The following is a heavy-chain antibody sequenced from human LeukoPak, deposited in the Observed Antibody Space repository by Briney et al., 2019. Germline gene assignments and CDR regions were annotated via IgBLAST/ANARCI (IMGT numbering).Heavy chain of an antibody. CDR1: GVTFSSYG. J-gene: IGHJ3*02. CDR3: AREKNDGFDI. CDR2: IWYDGSDK. V-gene: IGHV3-33*01. Sequence: GRSLRLSCVASGVTFSSYGMHWVRQAPGKGLEWVAVIWYDGSDKYYADSVKGRFTISRDNSKNTLYLQMNSLGAEDTAVYYCAREKNDGFDIWGQGTMVTVSS.